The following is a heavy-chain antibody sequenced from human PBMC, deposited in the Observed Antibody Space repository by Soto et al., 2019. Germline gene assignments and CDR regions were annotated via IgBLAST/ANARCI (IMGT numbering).Heavy chain of an antibody. V-gene: IGHV4-34*01. Sequence: SETLSLTCAVYGGSFSGYYWSWIRQPPGKGLEWIGEINHSGSTNYNPSLKSRVTISVDTSKNQFSLKLSSVTAADTAVYYCAREGYYNSKPIDYGGQEPLVTVS. D-gene: IGHD3-22*01. CDR2: INHSGST. J-gene: IGHJ4*02. CDR3: AREGYYNSKPIDY. CDR1: GGSFSGYY.